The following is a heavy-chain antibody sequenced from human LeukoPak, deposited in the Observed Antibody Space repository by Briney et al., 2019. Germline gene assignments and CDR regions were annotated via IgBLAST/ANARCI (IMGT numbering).Heavy chain of an antibody. J-gene: IGHJ4*01. D-gene: IGHD3-22*01. CDR1: GSTISSNF. V-gene: IGHV4-59*08. Sequence: SESLRLTCTASGSTISSNFWTWIRQPPGKGLEWIGYIYSSGSANYNASLKSRVIISGDTSKNQISLNLTSVTAADTAVYFCARQRDYYDTWGHGTLVTVSS. CDR2: IYSSGSA. CDR3: ARQRDYYDT.